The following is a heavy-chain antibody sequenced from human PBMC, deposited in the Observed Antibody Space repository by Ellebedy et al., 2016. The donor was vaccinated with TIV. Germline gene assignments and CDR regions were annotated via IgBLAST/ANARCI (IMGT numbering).Heavy chain of an antibody. J-gene: IGHJ6*02. CDR2: IIPSLGTP. D-gene: IGHD3-10*01. CDR3: AKDLGDYFSSGSGGMDV. Sequence: AASVKVSCKASGGTFSRYALTWVRQAPGQGLEWMGGIIPSLGTPVYAQKFQGRVTIIADESTSTVDIEVSSLRFEDTAVYYCAKDLGDYFSSGSGGMDVWGQGTTVTVSS. V-gene: IGHV1-69*13. CDR1: GGTFSRYA.